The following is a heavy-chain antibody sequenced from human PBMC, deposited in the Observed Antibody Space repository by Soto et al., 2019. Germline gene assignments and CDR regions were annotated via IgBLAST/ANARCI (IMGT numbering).Heavy chain of an antibody. CDR1: GGSISSYY. Sequence: PSETLSLTCTVSGGSISSYYWSWIRQPPGKGLEWIGYIYYSGSTNYNPSLKSRVTISVDTSENQFSLKLSSVTAADTAVYYCAREGLGAAATSSPLGRFAYWGQGTLVTVSS. D-gene: IGHD6-13*01. CDR3: AREGLGAAATSSPLGRFAY. V-gene: IGHV4-59*01. J-gene: IGHJ4*02. CDR2: IYYSGST.